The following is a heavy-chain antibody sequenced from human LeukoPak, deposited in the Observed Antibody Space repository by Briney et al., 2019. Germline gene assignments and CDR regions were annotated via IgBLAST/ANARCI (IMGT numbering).Heavy chain of an antibody. V-gene: IGHV5-51*01. CDR2: ILPANFDT. J-gene: IGHJ4*02. D-gene: IGHD2-2*02. CDR3: ADPLAIRGPFDY. Sequence: GESLKISCKGSGYSFTSYWIAWVRQMPGKGLEWMRVILPANFDTRYSPSFQGEVTISVDKSISTAYLPWRTLMASDTAMYYCADPLAIRGPFDYWGQGILVTVCS. CDR1: GYSFTSYW.